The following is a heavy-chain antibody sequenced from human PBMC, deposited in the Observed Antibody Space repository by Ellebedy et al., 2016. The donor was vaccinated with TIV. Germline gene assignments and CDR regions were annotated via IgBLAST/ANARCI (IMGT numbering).Heavy chain of an antibody. CDR1: GGSISSYY. Sequence: SETLSLTXTVSGGSISSYYWSWIRQPPGKGLEWIGYIYYSGSTNYNPSLKSRVTISVDTSKNQFSLKLSSVTAADTAVYYCARESYVYGMDVWGQGTTVTVSS. CDR3: ARESYVYGMDV. V-gene: IGHV4-59*01. D-gene: IGHD3-16*01. J-gene: IGHJ6*02. CDR2: IYYSGST.